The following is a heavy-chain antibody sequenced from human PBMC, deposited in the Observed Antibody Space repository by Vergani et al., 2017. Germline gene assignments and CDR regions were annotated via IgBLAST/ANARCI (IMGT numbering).Heavy chain of an antibody. CDR1: GFTVSSIY. CDR3: AKAGSVTSGSLQYNFYMDV. V-gene: IGHV3-53*05. D-gene: IGHD3-10*01. J-gene: IGHJ6*03. Sequence: EVQLVETGGGLIQPGGSLRLSCAASGFTVSSIYMSWVRQAPGKGLEWVSVIYSGGSTYYADSVKGRFTISRDNSKNTLYLQMNSLRTQDTAVYYCAKAGSVTSGSLQYNFYMDVWGK. CDR2: IYSGGST.